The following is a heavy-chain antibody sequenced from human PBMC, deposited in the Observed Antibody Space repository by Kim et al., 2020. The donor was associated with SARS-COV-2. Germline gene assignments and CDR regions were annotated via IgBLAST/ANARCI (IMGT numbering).Heavy chain of an antibody. J-gene: IGHJ6*03. D-gene: IGHD3-3*01. CDR1: GFTFSSYS. CDR2: ISSSSSYI. Sequence: GGSLRLSCAASGFTFSSYSMNWVRQAPGKGLEWVSSISSSSSYIYYADSVKGRFTISRDNAKNSLYLQMNSLRVEDTAVYYCAREGRITIFGVVIPKDYYMDVWGKGTTVTVSS. V-gene: IGHV3-21*01. CDR3: AREGRITIFGVVIPKDYYMDV.